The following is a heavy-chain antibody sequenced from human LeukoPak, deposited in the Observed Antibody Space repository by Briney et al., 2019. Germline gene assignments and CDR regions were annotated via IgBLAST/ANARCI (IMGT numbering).Heavy chain of an antibody. CDR2: IYYSGST. V-gene: IGHV4-39*07. Sequence: NPSETLSLTCTVSGGSIRRSTSHCWGWIRQPPGKGLEWIGSIYYSGSTYYNPSLKSRVTISVDTSKNQFSLKLSSVTAADTAVYYCARARPGLRKRGFDYWGQGTLVTVSS. J-gene: IGHJ4*02. CDR1: GGSIRRSTSHC. CDR3: ARARPGLRKRGFDY. D-gene: IGHD3-10*01.